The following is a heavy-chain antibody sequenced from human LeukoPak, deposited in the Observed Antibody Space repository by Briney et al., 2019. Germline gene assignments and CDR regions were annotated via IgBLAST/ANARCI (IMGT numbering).Heavy chain of an antibody. V-gene: IGHV3-30*01. D-gene: IGHD1-26*01. CDR3: ARGPGPIAGAKNPFDI. J-gene: IGHJ3*02. CDR1: GFTFSAYA. CDR2: ITYDGSNK. Sequence: GGSLRLSCAASGFTFSAYALHWVRQAPGKGLEWVAVITYDGSNKYYADSVKGRFTISGDKSKDTLYLQMNSLRPEDTAVYYCARGPGPIAGAKNPFDIWGQGTMVTVSS.